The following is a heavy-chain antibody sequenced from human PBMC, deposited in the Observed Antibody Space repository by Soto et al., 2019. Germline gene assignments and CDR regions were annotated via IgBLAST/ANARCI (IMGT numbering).Heavy chain of an antibody. Sequence: TSATLALTCAVSGGSISSSNWWSWVRQPPGKGLEWIGEIYHSGSTNYNPSLKSRVTISVDKSKNQFSLKLSSVTAADTAVYYCARSVVATIIGQYYFDYWGQGTLVTVSS. J-gene: IGHJ4*02. D-gene: IGHD5-12*01. V-gene: IGHV4-4*02. CDR2: IYHSGST. CDR1: GGSISSSNW. CDR3: ARSVVATIIGQYYFDY.